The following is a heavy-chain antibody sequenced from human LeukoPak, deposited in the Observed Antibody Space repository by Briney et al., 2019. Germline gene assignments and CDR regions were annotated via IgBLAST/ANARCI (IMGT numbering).Heavy chain of an antibody. D-gene: IGHD2-15*01. V-gene: IGHV1-8*01. CDR2: MNPNSGNT. CDR1: GYTFTSYD. J-gene: IGHJ5*02. Sequence: EASVKVSCKASGYTFTSYDINWVRQATGQGLEWMGWMNPNSGNTGYAQKFQGRVTMTRNTSISTAYMELSSLRSEDTAVYYCAREVLHQVVGRHWFDPWGQGTLVTVSS. CDR3: AREVLHQVVGRHWFDP.